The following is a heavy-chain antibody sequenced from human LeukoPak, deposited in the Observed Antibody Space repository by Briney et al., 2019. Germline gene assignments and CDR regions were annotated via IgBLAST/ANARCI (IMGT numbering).Heavy chain of an antibody. CDR1: GFTFSNYA. Sequence: PGGSLRLSCAASGFTFSNYAMNWVRQAPGRGLEWVAVISGNGGRTYYADSVKGRFTVSRDNSKNTVYLQMNSLRADDTAVYYCASLVVVAATYDAFDIWGQGTMVTVSS. V-gene: IGHV3-23*01. CDR2: ISGNGGRT. CDR3: ASLVVVAATYDAFDI. D-gene: IGHD2-15*01. J-gene: IGHJ3*02.